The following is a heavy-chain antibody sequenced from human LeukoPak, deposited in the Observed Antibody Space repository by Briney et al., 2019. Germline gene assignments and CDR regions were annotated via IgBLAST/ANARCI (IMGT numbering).Heavy chain of an antibody. CDR1: GSTFSSYA. D-gene: IGHD6-6*01. CDR2: ISGSGGST. J-gene: IGHJ6*02. V-gene: IGHV3-23*01. Sequence: GGSLRLSCAASGSTFSSYAMSWVRQAPGKGLEWVSAISGSGGSTYYADSVKGRFTISRDNSKNTLYLQMNSLRAEDTAVYYCAKDPLADYYYYGMDVWGQGTTVTVSS. CDR3: AKDPLADYYYYGMDV.